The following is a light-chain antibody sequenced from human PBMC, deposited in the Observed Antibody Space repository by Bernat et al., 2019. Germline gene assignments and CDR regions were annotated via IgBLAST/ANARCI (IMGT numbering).Light chain of an antibody. Sequence: QAGLTQPPSVSKGLRQTATLTCTGNSNNVGYQGAVWLQQHQGHPPKLLSYRSTNRPSGISERFSASRSGNTASRTITGLQPEDEADYDCSAWDSSLGAVVFGGGTELTVL. CDR3: SAWDSSLGAVV. J-gene: IGLJ2*01. CDR2: RST. CDR1: SNNVGYQG. V-gene: IGLV10-54*04.